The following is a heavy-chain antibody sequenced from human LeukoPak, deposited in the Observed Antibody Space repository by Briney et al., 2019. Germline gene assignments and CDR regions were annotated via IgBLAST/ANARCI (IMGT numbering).Heavy chain of an antibody. V-gene: IGHV1-69*04. CDR1: GGTFSSYS. J-gene: IGHJ4*02. CDR2: IIPTLGIA. Sequence: GASVKVSCKASGGTFSSYSITWVRQAPGQGLEWMGRIIPTLGIANYAQKFQGRVTITADKSTSTAYMELSSLRSEDTAVYYCAGEEERGVTVAGTAFDYWGRGTLVTVSS. D-gene: IGHD6-19*01. CDR3: AGEEERGVTVAGTAFDY.